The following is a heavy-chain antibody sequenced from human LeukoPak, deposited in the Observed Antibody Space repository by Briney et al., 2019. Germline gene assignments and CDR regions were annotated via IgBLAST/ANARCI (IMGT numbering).Heavy chain of an antibody. CDR1: GGTFSSYA. CDR3: ARGSGMATILYYGMDV. CDR2: IIPIFGTA. D-gene: IGHD5-24*01. V-gene: IGHV1-69*13. J-gene: IGHJ6*02. Sequence: WASVKVSCKASGGTFSSYAISWVRQAPGQGLEWMGGIIPIFGTANYAQKFQGRVTITADESTSTAYMELSSLRSEDTAVYYCARGSGMATILYYGMDVWGQGTTVTVSS.